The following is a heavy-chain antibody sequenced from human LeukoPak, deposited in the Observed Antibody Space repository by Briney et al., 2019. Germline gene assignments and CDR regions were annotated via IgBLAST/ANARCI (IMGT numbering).Heavy chain of an antibody. D-gene: IGHD3-10*02. J-gene: IGHJ4*02. V-gene: IGHV4-31*03. Sequence: SQTLSLTCTVSGGSISSGGNFWTWIRQHPGKGLEWIGYIYNSGRTYYDPSLKSRVTISLDTSKNQFSLKLSSVTAADTAVYYCAREGGYVERTLDSWGQGTLVTVSP. CDR3: AREGGYVERTLDS. CDR1: GGSISSGGNF. CDR2: IYNSGRT.